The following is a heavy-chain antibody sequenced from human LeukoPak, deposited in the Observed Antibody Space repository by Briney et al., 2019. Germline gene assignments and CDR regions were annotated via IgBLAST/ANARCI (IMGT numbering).Heavy chain of an antibody. V-gene: IGHV4-34*01. CDR2: INHSGST. CDR3: ARGPMIVVVIRLDNWFDP. D-gene: IGHD3-22*01. Sequence: PSETLSLTCAVYGGSFSGYYWSWIRQPPGKGLEWIGEINHSGSTNYNPSLKSRVTISVDTSKNQFSLKLSSVTAADTAVYYCARGPMIVVVIRLDNWFDPWGQGTLVTVSS. J-gene: IGHJ5*02. CDR1: GGSFSGYY.